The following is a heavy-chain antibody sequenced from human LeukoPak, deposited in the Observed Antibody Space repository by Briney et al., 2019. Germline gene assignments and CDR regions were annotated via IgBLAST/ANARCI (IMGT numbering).Heavy chain of an antibody. D-gene: IGHD3-10*01. V-gene: IGHV3-66*02. Sequence: GGSLRLSCAASGFTVSSNYMSWVRQAPGKGLEWVSVIYSGGSTYYADSVKGRFTISRDNSKNTLYLQMNSLRAEDTAVYYCARWGLWFGELLGPFDYWGQGTRVTVSS. CDR1: GFTVSSNY. CDR3: ARWGLWFGELLGPFDY. CDR2: IYSGGST. J-gene: IGHJ4*02.